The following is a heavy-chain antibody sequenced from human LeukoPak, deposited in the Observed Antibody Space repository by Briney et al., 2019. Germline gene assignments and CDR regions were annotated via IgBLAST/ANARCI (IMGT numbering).Heavy chain of an antibody. CDR2: TRNKANSYTT. CDR1: GFTFSDHY. D-gene: IGHD3-10*01. CDR3: ARARLGEETFDY. V-gene: IGHV3-72*01. Sequence: GGSLGLSCAASGFTFSDHYMDWVRQAPGKGLEWVGRTRNKANSYTTEYAASVKGRFTISRDDSKNSLYLQMNSLKTEDTAVYYCARARLGEETFDYWGQGTLVTVSS. J-gene: IGHJ4*02.